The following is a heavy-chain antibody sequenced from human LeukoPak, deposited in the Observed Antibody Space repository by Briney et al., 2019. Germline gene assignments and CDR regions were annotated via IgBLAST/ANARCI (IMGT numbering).Heavy chain of an antibody. CDR2: INAYNGNT. Sequence: ASVKVSCKASGYTFTGYYMHWVRKTPGQGLEWMGWINAYNGNTNYAQKLQGRVTMTTDTSTSTAYMELRSLRSDDTAVYYCARDRRGYSGYDKMDYWGQGTLVTVSS. CDR1: GYTFTGYY. CDR3: ARDRRGYSGYDKMDY. V-gene: IGHV1-18*04. J-gene: IGHJ4*02. D-gene: IGHD5-12*01.